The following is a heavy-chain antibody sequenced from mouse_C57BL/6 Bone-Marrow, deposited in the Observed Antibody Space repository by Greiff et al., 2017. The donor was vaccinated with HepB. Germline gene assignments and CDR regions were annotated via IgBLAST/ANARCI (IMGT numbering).Heavy chain of an antibody. J-gene: IGHJ3*01. V-gene: IGHV1-5*01. CDR1: GYTFTSYW. D-gene: IGHD2-2*01. CDR2: IYPGNSDT. Sequence: VQLQQSGTVLARPGASVKMSCKTSGYTFTSYWMHWVKQRPGQGLEWIGAIYPGNSDTSYNQKFKGKAKLTAVTSASTAYMELSSLTNEDSAVYYCTREWGYGYGGFAYWGQGTLVTVSA. CDR3: TREWGYGYGGFAY.